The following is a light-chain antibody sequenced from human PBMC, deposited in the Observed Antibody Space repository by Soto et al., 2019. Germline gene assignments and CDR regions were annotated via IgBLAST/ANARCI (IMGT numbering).Light chain of an antibody. CDR3: EQYGSSPPT. J-gene: IGKJ1*01. Sequence: EIVLTQSPGTLSLSPGERATLSCRTSQSLSNNYLAWYQQKPGQAPRLLIYGASSRATGIPDRFSGSGSGTDFTLSISRLEPEDFAVYYCEQYGSSPPTFGQGTKVDNK. CDR2: GAS. V-gene: IGKV3-20*01. CDR1: QSLSNNY.